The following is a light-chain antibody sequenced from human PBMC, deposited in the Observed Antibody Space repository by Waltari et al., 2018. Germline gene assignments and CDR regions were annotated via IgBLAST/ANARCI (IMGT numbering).Light chain of an antibody. J-gene: IGLJ2*01. CDR1: SSSLGSYNY. CDR2: DVN. V-gene: IGLV2-14*03. Sequence: QSALTQPASVSGSPAQPITIPCTGTSSSLGSYNYVSWYQHHPGKAPKLMIFDVNNRPSGVSDRFSGSKSGNTASLTISGLQAEDEADYYCSSYTTTSTLLVVFGGGTKLTVL. CDR3: SSYTTTSTLLVV.